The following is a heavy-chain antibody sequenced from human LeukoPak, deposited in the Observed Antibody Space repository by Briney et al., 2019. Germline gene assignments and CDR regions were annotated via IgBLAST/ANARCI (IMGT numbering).Heavy chain of an antibody. V-gene: IGHV4-31*03. CDR3: ARGSPYYDSSGYLFDY. Sequence: SVTLSLTCTVSGGSISSGGYYWSWIRQHPGKGLEWIGYIYYSGSTYYNPSLKSRVTISVDTSKNQFPLKLSSVTAADTAVYYCARGSPYYDSSGYLFDYWGQGTLVTVSS. CDR2: IYYSGST. D-gene: IGHD3-22*01. CDR1: GGSISSGGYY. J-gene: IGHJ4*02.